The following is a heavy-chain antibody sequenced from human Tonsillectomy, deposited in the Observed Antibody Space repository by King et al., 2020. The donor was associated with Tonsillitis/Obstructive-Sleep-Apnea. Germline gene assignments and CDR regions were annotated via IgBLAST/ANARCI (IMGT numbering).Heavy chain of an antibody. D-gene: IGHD4-17*01. CDR1: GYTFTSYG. J-gene: IGHJ3*02. Sequence: QLVQSGAEVKKPGASVKVSCKASGYTFTSYGITWVRQAPGQGLEWMGWISADDGYTNYAQKFQGRVTMTTDTSTSTAYMQLRSLRSDDTAVYYCARDLFFRAYGDYEGAFDIWGQGTMVTVSS. V-gene: IGHV1-18*01. CDR2: ISADDGYT. CDR3: ARDLFFRAYGDYEGAFDI.